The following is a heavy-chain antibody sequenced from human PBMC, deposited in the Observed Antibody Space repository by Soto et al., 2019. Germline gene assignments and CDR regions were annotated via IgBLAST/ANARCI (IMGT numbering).Heavy chain of an antibody. CDR1: GDSVCSNSAA. Sequence: PSQTRSLTCAISGDSVCSNSAAWNWIGQSPSRGLEGLGRTYYRSKWYNDDAVSVKSRITINPDTSKNQFSLQLNSVTPEDTAVYYCARHSDTDMVPPDFQTWGQGTMVTASS. J-gene: IGHJ1*01. V-gene: IGHV6-1*01. CDR3: ARHSDTDMVPPDFQT. CDR2: TYYRSKWYN. D-gene: IGHD5-18*01.